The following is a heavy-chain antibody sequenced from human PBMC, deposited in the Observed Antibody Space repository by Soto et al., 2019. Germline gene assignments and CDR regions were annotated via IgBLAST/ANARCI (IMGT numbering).Heavy chain of an antibody. Sequence: QVQLVQSGAEVKKPGSSVKVSCKASGGTFSSYTISWVRQAPGQGLEWMGRIIPILGIANYAQKFQGRVTITADKSTSTAYMELSSLRSEDTAVYYCVRLVDCSSTSCSPFDIWGQGTMVTVSS. D-gene: IGHD2-2*01. V-gene: IGHV1-69*02. J-gene: IGHJ3*02. CDR1: GGTFSSYT. CDR2: IIPILGIA. CDR3: VRLVDCSSTSCSPFDI.